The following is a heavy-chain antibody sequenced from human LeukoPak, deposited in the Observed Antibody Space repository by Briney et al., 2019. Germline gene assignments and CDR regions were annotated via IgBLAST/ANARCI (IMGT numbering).Heavy chain of an antibody. V-gene: IGHV1-2*02. CDR1: GYTFTGYY. CDR2: INPNSGGT. CDR3: ARPLYTGYDAFDI. J-gene: IGHJ3*02. Sequence: ASVKVSCKASGYTFTGYYMHWVRQAPGQGLEWMGWINPNSGGTNYAQKFRGRVTMTRDTSISTAYMELSRLRSDDTAVYYCARPLYTGYDAFDIWGQGTMVTVSS. D-gene: IGHD1-1*01.